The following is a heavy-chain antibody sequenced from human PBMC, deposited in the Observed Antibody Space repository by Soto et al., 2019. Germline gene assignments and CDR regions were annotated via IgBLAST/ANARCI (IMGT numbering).Heavy chain of an antibody. Sequence: SLRLSCVGSGFTFSSYSLHWVRQAPGKGLEWVAVTSYDGSSKYYAHSVKGRLTISRDNSRNTLYLQMNSLRAEDTALYYCARDPDGKIRGVPVWYLAMDVWGQGTTVTVYS. D-gene: IGHD3-10*01. CDR1: GFTFSSYS. V-gene: IGHV3-30*04. CDR3: ARDPDGKIRGVPVWYLAMDV. CDR2: TSYDGSSK. J-gene: IGHJ6*02.